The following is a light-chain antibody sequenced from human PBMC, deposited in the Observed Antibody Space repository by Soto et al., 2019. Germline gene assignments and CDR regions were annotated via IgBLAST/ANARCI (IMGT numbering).Light chain of an antibody. Sequence: QSALTQPASVSGSPGQSITISCTGTSSDVCYYNYVSWYQHHPGKVPKLMIYEVSNRPSGVSNRFSGSKSGNTASLTISGLQAEDEADYYCSSYTTSSTQVFGGGSKLTVL. CDR3: SSYTTSSTQV. V-gene: IGLV2-14*01. CDR2: EVS. J-gene: IGLJ3*02. CDR1: SSDVCYYNY.